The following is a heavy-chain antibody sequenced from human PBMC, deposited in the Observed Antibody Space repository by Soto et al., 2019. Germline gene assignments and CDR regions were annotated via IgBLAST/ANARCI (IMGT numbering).Heavy chain of an antibody. V-gene: IGHV3-30-3*01. Sequence: QVQLVESGGGVVQPGRSLTLSCAASGFTFSSYEMHWVRQAPGKGLEWMAMISYDGIDKYYADSVKGRFTISRDNSENTLYLQMNSLRSEDTAVYYCARDLGGSPYTHCGQGTLVTFSS. CDR3: ARDLGGSPYTH. CDR1: GFTFSSYE. CDR2: ISYDGIDK. J-gene: IGHJ4*02. D-gene: IGHD1-26*01.